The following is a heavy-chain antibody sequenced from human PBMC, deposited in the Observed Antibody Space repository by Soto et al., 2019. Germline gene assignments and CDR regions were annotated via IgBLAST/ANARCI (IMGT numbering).Heavy chain of an antibody. CDR1: GFAFDTYG. CDR2: MSYDGSKI. CDR3: AKDRDPYYYYYLMDV. V-gene: IGHV3-30*18. J-gene: IGHJ6*02. Sequence: GSLRLSCEASGFAFDTYGMHWIRQGAGQGLEWVAAMSYDGSKIYYRDPVRGRFSISRDDSKRTLYLQMNSLRAEDTAVYYCAKDRDPYYYYYLMDVWGQGTTVTAP.